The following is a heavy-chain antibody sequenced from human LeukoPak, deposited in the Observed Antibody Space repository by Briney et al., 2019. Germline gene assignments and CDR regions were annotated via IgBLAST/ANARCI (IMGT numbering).Heavy chain of an antibody. CDR2: IYYSGST. CDR3: ARDAELSRGYFDY. J-gene: IGHJ4*02. CDR1: GGSTSSHY. V-gene: IGHV4-59*11. Sequence: PSETLSLTCTVSGGSTSSHYWSWIRQPPGKGLEWIGYIYYSGSTNYNPSLKSRVTISVDTSKNQFSLKLSSVTAADMAVYYCARDAELSRGYFDYWGQGTLVTVSS. D-gene: IGHD1-26*01.